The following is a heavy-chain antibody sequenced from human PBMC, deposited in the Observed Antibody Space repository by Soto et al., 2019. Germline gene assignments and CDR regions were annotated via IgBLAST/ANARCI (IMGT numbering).Heavy chain of an antibody. J-gene: IGHJ6*02. V-gene: IGHV4-31*03. CDR2: IYYSGST. CDR1: GGSISSGGYY. D-gene: IGHD2-21*02. Sequence: PSETLSLTCTVSGGSISSGGYYWSWIRQHLGKGLEWIGYIYYSGSTYYNPSLKSRVTISVDTSKNQFSLKLSSVTAADTAVYYCARDQRYCGGDCYTYGMDVWGQGTKVTVYS. CDR3: ARDQRYCGGDCYTYGMDV.